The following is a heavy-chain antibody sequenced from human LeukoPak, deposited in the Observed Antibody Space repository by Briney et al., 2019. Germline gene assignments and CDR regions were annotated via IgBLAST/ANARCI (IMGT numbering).Heavy chain of an antibody. V-gene: IGHV3-11*01. CDR1: GFTFSDYY. D-gene: IGHD3-3*01. Sequence: GGSLRLSCAASGFTFSDYYMSWIRQAPGKGLEWVSSISGGGGTIYYADSVKGRFTISRDNAKNSLYLQINSLRVEDTAVYFCARVLREWLLFGWFDPWGQGTLVTVSS. CDR3: ARVLREWLLFGWFDP. CDR2: ISGGGGTI. J-gene: IGHJ5*02.